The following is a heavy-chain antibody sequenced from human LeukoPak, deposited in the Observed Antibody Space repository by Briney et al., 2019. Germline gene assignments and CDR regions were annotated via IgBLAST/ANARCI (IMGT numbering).Heavy chain of an antibody. CDR3: ARYPNSDYDFDY. J-gene: IGHJ4*02. CDR1: GFTFSTYN. CDR2: IGSSSTYI. V-gene: IGHV3-21*01. Sequence: GGSLRLSCAASGFTFSTYNMNWVRQAPGKGLEWVSSIGSSSTYIYYADSVKGRFTISRDNAKNSLYLQMNSLRAEDTAVYYCARYPNSDYDFDYWGQGTLVTVSS. D-gene: IGHD4-11*01.